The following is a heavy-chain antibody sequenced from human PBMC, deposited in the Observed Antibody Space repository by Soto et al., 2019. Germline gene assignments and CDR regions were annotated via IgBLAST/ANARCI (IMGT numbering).Heavy chain of an antibody. CDR1: GFSFENFT. D-gene: IGHD1-20*01. J-gene: IGHJ4*02. CDR2: LSTLVVIT. Sequence: GSLRLSCAASGFSFENFTMNWVRQAPGRGLEWIAALSTLVVITLYADSVKGRFTISRYDFVCTLYLEMNILTADDTALYSCAQHLGIHNAGGLDYWGQGTPVTVSS. CDR3: AQHLGIHNAGGLDY. V-gene: IGHV3-23*01.